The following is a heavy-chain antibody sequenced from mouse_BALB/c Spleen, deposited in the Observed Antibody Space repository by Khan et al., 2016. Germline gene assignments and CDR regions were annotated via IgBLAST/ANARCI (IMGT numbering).Heavy chain of an antibody. CDR1: GYTFTNYG. Sequence: QIQLVQSGPELKRPGKTVKISCKASGYTFTNYGINWVKQAPGKGLKWMGWINTYSGESTYADDFKGRFAFSLETSANTAYLQINNLKNEDTATYFCPRYRDYYGSSRYFAVWGAGTTVTVSS. CDR2: INTYSGES. V-gene: IGHV9-3-1*01. D-gene: IGHD1-1*01. J-gene: IGHJ1*01. CDR3: PRYRDYYGSSRYFAV.